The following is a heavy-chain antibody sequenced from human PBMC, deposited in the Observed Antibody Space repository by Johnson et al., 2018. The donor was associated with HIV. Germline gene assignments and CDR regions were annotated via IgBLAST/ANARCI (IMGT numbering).Heavy chain of an antibody. CDR3: ARVGVGATGLGTGADAFDI. Sequence: EVQLEESGGGLVQPGGSLRLSCAASGFTFSSYWMSWVRQSPGKGLEWVSLIYTGGRTYYADSVKGRFTISRENSKNTVYLQMNSLRAEDTAVYYCARVGVGATGLGTGADAFDIWGQGTMGPVSS. CDR1: GFTFSSYW. D-gene: IGHD1-26*01. CDR2: IYTGGRT. J-gene: IGHJ3*02. V-gene: IGHV3-66*01.